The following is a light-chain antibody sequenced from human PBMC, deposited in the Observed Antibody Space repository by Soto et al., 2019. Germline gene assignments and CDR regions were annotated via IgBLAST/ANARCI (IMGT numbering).Light chain of an antibody. J-gene: IGKJ1*01. V-gene: IGKV1-5*03. CDR2: RAS. Sequence: DIQMTQSPSTLSASVGDRVTITCRASQSVNSWWAWYQQKPGKAPKLLIYRASSLKNGVPSRFGGRGSGTEFIFTISSLQPDDSATYYCQQCSSDSTFGQGTKVEIK. CDR3: QQCSSDST. CDR1: QSVNSW.